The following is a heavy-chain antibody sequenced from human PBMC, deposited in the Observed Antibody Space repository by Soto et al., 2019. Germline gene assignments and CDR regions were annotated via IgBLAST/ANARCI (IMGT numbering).Heavy chain of an antibody. CDR1: GYTFTSRW. Sequence: VESLKISCKGSGYTFTSRWTGWVRQMPVKGLECMGIIYPADSDTRYSPSFQGQVTISADKSISTAYLQWSSLKASDTAMYYCARQTGTSRVDGFDIWGQGTLVTVS. CDR3: ARQTGTSRVDGFDI. V-gene: IGHV5-51*01. CDR2: IYPADSDT. J-gene: IGHJ3*02. D-gene: IGHD1-7*01.